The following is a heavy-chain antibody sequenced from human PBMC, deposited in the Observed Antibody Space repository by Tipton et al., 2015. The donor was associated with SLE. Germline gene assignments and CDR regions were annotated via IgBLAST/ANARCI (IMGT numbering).Heavy chain of an antibody. D-gene: IGHD2-2*01. CDR2: INSDGSST. J-gene: IGHJ6*03. CDR1: GFTFSSYW. Sequence: SLRLSCAASGFTFSSYWMHWVRQAPGKGLVWVSRINSDGSSTSYADSVKGRFTISRDNAKNSLYLQMNSLRAEDTAVYYCARVYCSSTSCYGYYYMDVWGKGTTVTVSS. V-gene: IGHV3-74*01. CDR3: ARVYCSSTSCYGYYYMDV.